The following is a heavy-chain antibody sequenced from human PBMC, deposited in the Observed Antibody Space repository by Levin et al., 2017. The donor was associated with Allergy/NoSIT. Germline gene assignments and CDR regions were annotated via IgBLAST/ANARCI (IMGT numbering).Heavy chain of an antibody. CDR2: ISSSSGTT. J-gene: IGHJ4*02. CDR1: GFTFSTYS. V-gene: IGHV3-48*01. Sequence: GGSLRLSCAASGFTFSTYSMNWVRQAPGKGLEWVSYISSSSGTTYYADSVKGRFTISRDNAKNSLYLQMNSLRAEDTAVYYCARRWNDFDYWGQGTLVTVSS. CDR3: ARRWNDFDY. D-gene: IGHD1-1*01.